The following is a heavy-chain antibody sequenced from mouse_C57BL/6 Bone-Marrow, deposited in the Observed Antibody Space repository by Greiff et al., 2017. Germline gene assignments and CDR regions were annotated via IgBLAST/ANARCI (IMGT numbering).Heavy chain of an antibody. V-gene: IGHV14-4*01. CDR1: GFNIKDDY. CDR2: IDPENGDT. Sequence: EVQLVESGAELVRPGASVKLSCTASGFNIKDDYMHWVKQRPEQGLEWIGWIDPENGDTEYASKFQGKATIPADTSSNTAYLQLSSLTSEDTAVYCCTTSGFAYWGQGTLVTVSA. J-gene: IGHJ3*01. CDR3: TTSGFAY.